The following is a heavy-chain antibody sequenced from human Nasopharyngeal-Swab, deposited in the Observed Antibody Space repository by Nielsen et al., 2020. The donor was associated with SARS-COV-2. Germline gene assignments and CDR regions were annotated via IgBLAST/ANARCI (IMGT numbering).Heavy chain of an antibody. Sequence: SETLFLTCTVSGGSISSYSWSWIRQPPGKGLEWIGYIYYSGSTNYNPSLKSRVTISVDTSKNQFSLKLSSVTAADTAVYYCARGQLWFDFWGQGTLVTVSS. CDR1: GGSISSYS. CDR3: ARGQLWFDF. D-gene: IGHD1-1*01. CDR2: IYYSGST. V-gene: IGHV4-59*08. J-gene: IGHJ5*01.